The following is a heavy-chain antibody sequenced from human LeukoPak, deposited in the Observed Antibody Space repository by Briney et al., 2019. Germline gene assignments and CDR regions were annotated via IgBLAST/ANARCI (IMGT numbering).Heavy chain of an antibody. CDR2: IYTSGST. CDR3: ARDAYYYDSSGYYYGQ. Sequence: PSETLSLTCTVSGYSIRSAYYWGWIRQPAGKGLEWIGRIYTSGSTNYNPSLKSRVTMSVDTSKNQFSLKLSSVTAADTAVYYCARDAYYYDSSGYYYGQWGQGTLVTVSS. D-gene: IGHD3-22*01. V-gene: IGHV4-4*07. J-gene: IGHJ4*02. CDR1: GYSIRSAYY.